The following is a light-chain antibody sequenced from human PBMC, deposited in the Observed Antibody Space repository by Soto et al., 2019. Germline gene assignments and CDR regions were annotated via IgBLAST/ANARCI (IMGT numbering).Light chain of an antibody. CDR2: GAS. CDR1: QSVSSSY. CDR3: QQYGSSPPIDLT. J-gene: IGKJ4*01. Sequence: EIVLTQSPGTLSLSPGERATLSCRASQSVSSSYLAWYQQKPGQAPRLLIYGASSRATGIPDRFSGSGSGTDFTLTISRLEPEDFAVYYCQQYGSSPPIDLTFGGGTKVDIK. V-gene: IGKV3-20*01.